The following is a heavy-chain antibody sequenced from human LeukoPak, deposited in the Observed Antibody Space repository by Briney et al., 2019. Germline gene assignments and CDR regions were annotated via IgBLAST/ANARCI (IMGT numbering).Heavy chain of an antibody. Sequence: GGSLRLSCAASGFTVSSNYMSWVRQAPGKGLEWVSVIYSGGSTYYADSVKGRFTISRDNSKNTLYLQMNSLRAEDTAVYYCAKDPSSSWYGGFDYWGQGTLVTVSS. J-gene: IGHJ4*02. D-gene: IGHD6-13*01. V-gene: IGHV3-53*01. CDR3: AKDPSSSWYGGFDY. CDR1: GFTVSSNY. CDR2: IYSGGST.